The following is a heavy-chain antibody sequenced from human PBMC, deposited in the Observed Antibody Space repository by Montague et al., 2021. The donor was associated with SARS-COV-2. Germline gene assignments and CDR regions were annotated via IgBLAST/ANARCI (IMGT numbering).Heavy chain of an antibody. CDR2: RYQNGAT. Sequence: SETLSLTCSVSGFSISSGYYWGWIRQTPGKGLEWIGSRYQNGATYYNPSLKRSVTILLDTSKNQFSLRLTSVTAADTAVYYCARSGVGIVDFSYFDSWGQGTLVTVSS. D-gene: IGHD2-2*03. CDR3: ARSGVGIVDFSYFDS. CDR1: GFSISSGYY. V-gene: IGHV4-38-2*02. J-gene: IGHJ4*02.